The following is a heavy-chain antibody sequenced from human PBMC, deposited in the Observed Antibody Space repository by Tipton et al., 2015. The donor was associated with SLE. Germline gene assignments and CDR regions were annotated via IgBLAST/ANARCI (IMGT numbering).Heavy chain of an antibody. CDR3: ADERSDGSGGSCYPYYYYYMDV. CDR1: GGSISSSSYY. Sequence: TLSLTCTVSGGSISSSSYYWGWIRQPPGKGLEWIGSIYYSGSTYYNPSLKSRVTISVDTSKNQFSLKLSSVTAADTAVYYCADERSDGSGGSCYPYYYYYMDVWGKGTTVPVPS. D-gene: IGHD2-15*01. CDR2: IYYSGST. J-gene: IGHJ6*03. V-gene: IGHV4-39*07.